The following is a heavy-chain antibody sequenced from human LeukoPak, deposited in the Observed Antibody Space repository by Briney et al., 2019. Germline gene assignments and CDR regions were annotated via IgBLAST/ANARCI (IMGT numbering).Heavy chain of an antibody. CDR1: GFTFSNYA. Sequence: GGSLRLSCSASGFTFSNYAMHWVRQAPGKGLEYVSDISSNGGITYYADSVKGRFTVSRDNSKNMLYLQMNSLRAEDTAVYYCARDLGGGTDYWGQGTLVTVSS. V-gene: IGHV3-64*04. J-gene: IGHJ4*02. CDR2: ISSNGGIT. CDR3: ARDLGGGTDY. D-gene: IGHD3-16*01.